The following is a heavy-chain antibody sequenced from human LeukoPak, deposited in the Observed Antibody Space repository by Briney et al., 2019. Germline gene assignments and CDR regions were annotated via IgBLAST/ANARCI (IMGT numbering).Heavy chain of an antibody. J-gene: IGHJ6*02. V-gene: IGHV3-9*01. Sequence: GRSLRLSCAASGFTFDDYAMHWVRQAPGKGLEWVSGISWNSGSIGYADSVKGRFIISRDNAKNSLYLQMNSLRAEDTALYYCAKTSRAAAGTGYGMDVWGQGTTVTVSS. CDR1: GFTFDDYA. CDR3: AKTSRAAAGTGYGMDV. CDR2: ISWNSGSI. D-gene: IGHD6-13*01.